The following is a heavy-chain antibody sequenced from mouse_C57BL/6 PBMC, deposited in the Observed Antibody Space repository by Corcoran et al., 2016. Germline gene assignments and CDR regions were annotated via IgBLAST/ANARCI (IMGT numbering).Heavy chain of an antibody. J-gene: IGHJ3*01. CDR2: ILTGSGST. V-gene: IGHV1-9*01. Sequence: QVQLQQSGAELMQPGDSVKLSCTVTGCTFTGCWIEWVKQRHGHGHELNGEILTGSGSTNYNEKFKGKGTFTADTSYNTAYMQLSSLTTEDSAIYDCARGGPFAYLGQGTLVTVSA. CDR1: GCTFTGCW. CDR3: ARGGPFAY.